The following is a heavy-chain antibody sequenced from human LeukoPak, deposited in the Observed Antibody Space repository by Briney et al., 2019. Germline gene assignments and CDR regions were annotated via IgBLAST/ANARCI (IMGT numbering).Heavy chain of an antibody. V-gene: IGHV2-5*02. Sequence: SGPTLVNPTQTLTLNCTFSGFSLRASQVSVDWLRQPPGKVLEWLALIHSDADKRYSPTLKSSLTITNATTKTYEALTMTNMDPVDTATYYCVHIGYGFLWGQGTLVTVSS. CDR2: IHSDADK. D-gene: IGHD3-10*01. CDR1: GFSLRASQVS. J-gene: IGHJ4*02. CDR3: VHIGYGFL.